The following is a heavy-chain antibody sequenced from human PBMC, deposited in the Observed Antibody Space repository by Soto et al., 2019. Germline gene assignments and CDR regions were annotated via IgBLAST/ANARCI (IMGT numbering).Heavy chain of an antibody. J-gene: IGHJ4*02. CDR2: VNPSGGHT. CDR3: ARGGHVVVVTAALDY. D-gene: IGHD2-21*02. V-gene: IGHV1-46*01. CDR1: GDTFTDYY. Sequence: QVQLMQSGAEVKKPGASVKVSCKASGDTFTDYYIHWVRQAPGQGLEWMGTVNPSGGHTTYAQHFLGRVTMTRDTSTSTLYMGLISLTSDDTAIYYCARGGHVVVVTAALDYWGQGTLVTVSS.